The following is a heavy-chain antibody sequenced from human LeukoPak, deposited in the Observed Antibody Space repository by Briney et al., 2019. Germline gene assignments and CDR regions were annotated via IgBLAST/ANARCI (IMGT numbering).Heavy chain of an antibody. Sequence: LGASVKVSCKVSGYTLTELSMHWVRQAPGKGLEWMGGFDPEDGETIYAQKFQGRVTMTEDTSTDTAYMELSRLRSDDTAVYYCATYYDSSGFDAFDIWGQGTMVTVSS. CDR3: ATYYDSSGFDAFDI. J-gene: IGHJ3*02. D-gene: IGHD3-22*01. V-gene: IGHV1-24*01. CDR1: GYTLTELS. CDR2: FDPEDGET.